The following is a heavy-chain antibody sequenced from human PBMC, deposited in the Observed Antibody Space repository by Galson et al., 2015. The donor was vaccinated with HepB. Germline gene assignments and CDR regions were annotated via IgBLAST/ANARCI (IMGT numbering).Heavy chain of an antibody. V-gene: IGHV3-23*01. CDR1: GFTLRFTFSDYA. D-gene: IGHD4-11*01. J-gene: IGHJ6*02. CDR2: LSGSGGTA. CDR3: TKVDRRGQYYGMDV. Sequence: SLRLSCAASGFTLRFTFSDYAMNWVRQAPGKGLEWASGLSGSGGTAYYADSVKGRFTISRDNSKNTLYLQANSLRAEDTAVYYCTKVDRRGQYYGMDVWGQGTTVTVSS.